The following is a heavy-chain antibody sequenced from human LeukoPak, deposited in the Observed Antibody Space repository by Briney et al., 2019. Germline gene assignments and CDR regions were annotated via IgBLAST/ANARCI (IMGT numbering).Heavy chain of an antibody. J-gene: IGHJ4*02. CDR2: IKPDGSEI. CDR1: GLTFSNYW. Sequence: PGGSLRLSCAASGLTFSNYWMDWVRRAPGKGLEWVANIKPDGSEINYVDSVKGRFIISRDNAKNSLYLQMNTLRADDTAVYYCARDGFGTGSNWGQGTLVTVSS. D-gene: IGHD3-16*01. V-gene: IGHV3-7*03. CDR3: ARDGFGTGSN.